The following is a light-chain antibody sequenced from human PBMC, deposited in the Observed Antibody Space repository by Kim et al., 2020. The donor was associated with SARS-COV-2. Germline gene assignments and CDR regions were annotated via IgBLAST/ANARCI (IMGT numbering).Light chain of an antibody. J-gene: IGKJ4*01. CDR1: QSVSSY. Sequence: LSPGERATLSCRASQSVSSYLAWYQQKPGQAPRLLFYDASNRATGIPARFSGSGSGTDFTLTIGSLEPEDFAVYYCQQRGNWPLTFGGGTKVDI. CDR2: DAS. CDR3: QQRGNWPLT. V-gene: IGKV3-11*01.